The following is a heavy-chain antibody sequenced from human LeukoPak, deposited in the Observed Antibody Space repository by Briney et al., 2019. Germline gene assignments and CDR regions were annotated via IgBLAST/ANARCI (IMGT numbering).Heavy chain of an antibody. Sequence: AASVNVPFQASGYTFTSYAMHWVRQAPGQGREWMGWINAGNGNTKYSQKFQGRVTITRDTSASTAYMELSSLRSEDTAVYYCARDIGWNYADYWGQGTLVTVSS. J-gene: IGHJ4*02. D-gene: IGHD1-7*01. CDR3: ARDIGWNYADY. CDR1: GYTFTSYA. V-gene: IGHV1-3*01. CDR2: INAGNGNT.